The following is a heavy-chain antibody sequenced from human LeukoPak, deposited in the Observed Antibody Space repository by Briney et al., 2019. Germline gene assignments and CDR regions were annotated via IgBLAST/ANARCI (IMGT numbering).Heavy chain of an antibody. CDR3: AKDLFAGFGSGSLDY. J-gene: IGHJ4*02. V-gene: IGHV3-23*01. CDR1: GFIFSNYA. CDR2: ISGGGSST. D-gene: IGHD3-10*01. Sequence: GGSLRLSCAASGFIFSNYAMSWVRQAPGKGLEWVSAISGGGSSTFYADSVKGRFTISRDNSKNTLYLQLSSLRAEDTALYYCAKDLFAGFGSGSLDYWGQGTLVTVSS.